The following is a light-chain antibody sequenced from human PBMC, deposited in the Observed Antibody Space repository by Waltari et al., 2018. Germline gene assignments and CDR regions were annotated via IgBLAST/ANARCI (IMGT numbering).Light chain of an antibody. Sequence: DLQMTQSPSSLSASIGDKVPITCQASQDISNSLHWYQHKPGKAPKLLIYGASNLETGVPSRFSGSGSGTDFTFSITSLQPEDIGTYYCQQYDYMQLTFGGGTKVEIK. CDR2: GAS. V-gene: IGKV1-33*01. J-gene: IGKJ4*01. CDR3: QQYDYMQLT. CDR1: QDISNS.